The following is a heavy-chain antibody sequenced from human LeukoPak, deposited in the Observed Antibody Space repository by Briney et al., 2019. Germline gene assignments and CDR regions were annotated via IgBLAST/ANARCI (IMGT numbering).Heavy chain of an antibody. CDR2: ISSDSNYI. J-gene: IGHJ4*02. V-gene: IGHV3-21*01. CDR1: GFTFSTYS. CDR3: ARGVDY. Sequence: PGGSLRLSCAASGFTFSTYSMNWVRQAPGKGLEWVSSISSDSNYIYYADSVKGRFTFSRDNAKNSLYLQMNSLGAEDTAVYYCARGVDYWGQGTLVTVSS.